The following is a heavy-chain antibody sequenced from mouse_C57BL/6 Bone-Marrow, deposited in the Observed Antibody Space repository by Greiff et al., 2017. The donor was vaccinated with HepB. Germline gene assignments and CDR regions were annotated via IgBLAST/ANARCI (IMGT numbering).Heavy chain of an antibody. CDR2: ISNGGGST. V-gene: IGHV5-12*01. D-gene: IGHD2-3*01. J-gene: IGHJ3*01. CDR3: ASSYDLNGFAY. Sequence: EVQRVESGGGLVQPGGSLKLSCAASGFTFSDYYMYWVRQTPEKRLEWVAYISNGGGSTYYPDTVKGRFTISRDNAKNTLYLQMSRLKSEDTAMYYGASSYDLNGFAYWGQGTLVTVSA. CDR1: GFTFSDYY.